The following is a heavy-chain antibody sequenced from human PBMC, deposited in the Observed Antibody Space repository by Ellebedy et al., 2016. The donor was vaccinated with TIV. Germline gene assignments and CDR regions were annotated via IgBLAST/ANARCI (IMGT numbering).Heavy chain of an antibody. CDR3: ARTVSYSSGWYGY. CDR1: GYTFTSYG. Sequence: AASVKVSCKASGYTFTSYGISWVRQAHGQGLEWMGRIIPILGIANYAQKFQGRVTITADKSTSTAYMELSSLRTEDTAVFYCARTVSYSSGWYGYWGQGTLVTVSS. V-gene: IGHV1-69*04. D-gene: IGHD6-19*01. J-gene: IGHJ4*02. CDR2: IIPILGIA.